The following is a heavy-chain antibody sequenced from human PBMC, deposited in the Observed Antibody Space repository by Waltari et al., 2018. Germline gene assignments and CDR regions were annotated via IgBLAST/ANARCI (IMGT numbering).Heavy chain of an antibody. J-gene: IGHJ5*02. CDR2: AWFDGVKT. V-gene: IGHV3-33*06. Sequence: QVQLVESGAGVVQPGMSLRLSCAGSGFRPSTFGMHWVRQVPGKGLEWVALAWFDGVKTYYADSVRGRFTISRDNSKNTLYLDIKNLRVDDTAIYYCAKDAFGNTYLDHWGQGTLVTVSS. CDR1: GFRPSTFG. D-gene: IGHD3-10*01. CDR3: AKDAFGNTYLDH.